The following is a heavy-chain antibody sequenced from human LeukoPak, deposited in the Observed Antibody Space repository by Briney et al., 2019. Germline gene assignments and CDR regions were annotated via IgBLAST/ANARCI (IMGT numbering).Heavy chain of an antibody. V-gene: IGHV3-48*02. CDR3: ARVRGYSGYDLYYYYYYGMDV. Sequence: GGSLRLSCAASGFTFSSYSMNWVRQAPGKGLEWVSYISSSSSTIYYADSVKGRFTISRDNAKNSLYLQMNSLRDEDTAVYYCARVRGYSGYDLYYYYYYGMDVWGQGTTVTVSS. D-gene: IGHD5-12*01. CDR2: ISSSSSTI. CDR1: GFTFSSYS. J-gene: IGHJ6*02.